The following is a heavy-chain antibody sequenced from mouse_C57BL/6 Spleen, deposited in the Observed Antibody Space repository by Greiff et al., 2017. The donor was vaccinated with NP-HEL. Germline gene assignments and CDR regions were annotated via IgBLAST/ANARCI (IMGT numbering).Heavy chain of an antibody. J-gene: IGHJ4*01. D-gene: IGHD2-10*01. V-gene: IGHV5-9-1*02. Sequence: EVQLVESGEGLVKPGGSLKLSCAASGFTFSSYAMSWVRQTPEKRLEWVAYISSGGDYIYYADTVKGRFTISRDNARNTLYLQMSSLKSEDTAMYYCTREGLLQGGFRYAMDYWGQGTSVTVSS. CDR2: ISSGGDYI. CDR3: TREGLLQGGFRYAMDY. CDR1: GFTFSSYA.